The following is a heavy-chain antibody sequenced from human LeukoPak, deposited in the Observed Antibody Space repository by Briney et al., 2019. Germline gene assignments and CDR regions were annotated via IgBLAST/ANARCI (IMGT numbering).Heavy chain of an antibody. V-gene: IGHV3-53*01. CDR3: ARRPAAKYYYYGMDV. Sequence: GGSLRLSCAASHFTFSSYAMSWVRQAPGKGLEWVSVIYSGGSTYYADSVKGRFTISRDNSKNTLYLQMNSLRAEDTAVYYCARRPAAKYYYYGMDVWGQGTTVTVSS. CDR2: IYSGGST. J-gene: IGHJ6*02. CDR1: HFTFSSYA. D-gene: IGHD2-2*01.